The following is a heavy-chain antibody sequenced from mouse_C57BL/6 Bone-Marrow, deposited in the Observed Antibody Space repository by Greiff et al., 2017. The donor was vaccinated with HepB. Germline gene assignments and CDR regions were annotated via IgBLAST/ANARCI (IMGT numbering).Heavy chain of an antibody. V-gene: IGHV1-64*01. CDR2: IHPNSGST. J-gene: IGHJ2*01. Sequence: QVQLQQPGAELVKPGASVKLSCKASGYTFTSYWMHWVKQRPGQGLEWIGMIHPNSGSTNYNEKFKSKATLTVDKSSSTAYMQLSSLTSEDAAVYYCARIFITTGVAAYYFDYWGQGTTLTVSS. D-gene: IGHD1-1*01. CDR1: GYTFTSYW. CDR3: ARIFITTGVAAYYFDY.